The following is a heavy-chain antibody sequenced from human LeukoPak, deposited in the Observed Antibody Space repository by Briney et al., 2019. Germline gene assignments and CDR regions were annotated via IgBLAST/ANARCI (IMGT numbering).Heavy chain of an antibody. CDR3: ARDRGWGLSLAY. V-gene: IGHV4-61*02. CDR1: GASISRGSHY. CDR2: IYTIGNT. J-gene: IGHJ4*02. D-gene: IGHD3-16*02. Sequence: SETLSLTCTVSGASISRGSHYWSWIRQPAGKGLEWIGRIYTIGNTNYSPSLWRRVTISVDTSKNQFSLKLSSVTAADTAVYYCARDRGWGLSLAYWGQGALVTVSS.